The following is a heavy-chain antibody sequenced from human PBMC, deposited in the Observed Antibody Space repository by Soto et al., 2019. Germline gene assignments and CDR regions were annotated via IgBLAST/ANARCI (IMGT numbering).Heavy chain of an antibody. V-gene: IGHV3-23*01. J-gene: IGHJ6*02. Sequence: PLVSLRVACGASGFTCGRYSINWVLQAPGKGLEWVSTSSGNGGSTYYADSVRGRFTISRDNLKDTLYLLMNSLTTEDTATHSCAKISVPYSAMEVRRHGTTVTVS. CDR3: AKISVPYSAMEV. CDR1: GFTCGRYS. CDR2: SSGNGGST. D-gene: IGHD2-21*01.